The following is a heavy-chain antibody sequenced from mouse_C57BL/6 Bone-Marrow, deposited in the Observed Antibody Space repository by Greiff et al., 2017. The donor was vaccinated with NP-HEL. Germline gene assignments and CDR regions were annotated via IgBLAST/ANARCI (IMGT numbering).Heavy chain of an antibody. CDR2: IDPSDSYT. CDR1: GYTFTSYW. J-gene: IGHJ4*01. Sequence: VQLQQPGAELVRPGTSVKLSCKASGYTFTSYWMHWVKQRPGQGLEWIGVIDPSDSYTNYNQKFKGKATLTVDTSSSTAYMQLSRLTSKDSAVYYCARRRDYYGSSYGYAMDYWGQGTSVTVSS. V-gene: IGHV1-59*01. D-gene: IGHD1-1*01. CDR3: ARRRDYYGSSYGYAMDY.